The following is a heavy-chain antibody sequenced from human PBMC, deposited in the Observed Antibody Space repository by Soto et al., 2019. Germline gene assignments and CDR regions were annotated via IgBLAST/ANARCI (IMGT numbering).Heavy chain of an antibody. D-gene: IGHD6-19*01. V-gene: IGHV3-48*02. CDR1: GFTLSTYD. CDR3: AGGAVAGLYFFDY. CDR2: TSSSTAAI. Sequence: EVQLVESGGGLVQPGGSLRLSCAASGFTLSTYDMNWVRQAPGKGLQWVSHTSSSTAAIVYADSVKGRITISRDNAKNSLYLQVNCRRDEDTAVYYCAGGAVAGLYFFDYWGQGSLVTVSS. J-gene: IGHJ4*02.